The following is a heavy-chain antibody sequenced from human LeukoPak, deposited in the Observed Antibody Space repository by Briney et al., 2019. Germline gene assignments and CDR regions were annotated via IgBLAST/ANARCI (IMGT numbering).Heavy chain of an antibody. J-gene: IGHJ4*02. Sequence: GGSLRLSCAASGFTFSSYSMNWVRQAPGKGLEWVSSISSSSSYIYYADSVKGRFTISRDNAKNSLYPQMNSLRAEDTAVYYCASRGSKQGGYWGQGTLVTVSS. D-gene: IGHD3-10*01. CDR3: ASRGSKQGGY. CDR1: GFTFSSYS. V-gene: IGHV3-21*01. CDR2: ISSSSSYI.